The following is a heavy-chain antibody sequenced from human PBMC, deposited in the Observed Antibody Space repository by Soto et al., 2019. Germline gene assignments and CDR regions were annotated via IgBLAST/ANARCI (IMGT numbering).Heavy chain of an antibody. D-gene: IGHD2-21*01. Sequence: ASVKVSCKASGYTFTSYAMHWVRQAPGQRLEWMGWINADNGNTKYSQKFQGRVTITRDTSASTAYMELSSLRSEDTAVYYCARTRTIPPPNWFDPWGQGTLVTVSS. J-gene: IGHJ5*02. CDR3: ARTRTIPPPNWFDP. CDR1: GYTFTSYA. V-gene: IGHV1-3*01. CDR2: INADNGNT.